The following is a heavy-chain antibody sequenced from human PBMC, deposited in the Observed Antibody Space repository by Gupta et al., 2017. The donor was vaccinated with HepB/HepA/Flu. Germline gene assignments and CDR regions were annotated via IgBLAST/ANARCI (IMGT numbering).Heavy chain of an antibody. V-gene: IGHV3-30*18. D-gene: IGHD1-26*01. CDR3: ANGGLLGREASRSWLDY. CDR1: GFIFSAYG. Sequence: QVQLLESGGGVVQPGRSLRLSCAASGFIFSAYGMHWVRQAPGKGLEWVAFISYDGSNKYYADSMKGRFTISRENSKNILYLQMNSLRAEDTAVYFCANGGLLGREASRSWLDYWGQGTRVTVSS. J-gene: IGHJ4*02. CDR2: ISYDGSNK.